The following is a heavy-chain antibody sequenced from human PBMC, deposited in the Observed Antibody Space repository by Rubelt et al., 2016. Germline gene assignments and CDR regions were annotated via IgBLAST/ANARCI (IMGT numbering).Heavy chain of an antibody. D-gene: IGHD3-3*01. CDR2: INPSGGST. J-gene: IGHJ5*02. Sequence: QVQLAQSGAEVKKPGASVKVSCKASGYTFTSYYMHWVRQAPGQGLEWMGIINPSGGSTSYAQKFQGIVTMTRDTSTSTVYMELSSLRSEDTAVYYCARSPRYDFEDNWFDPWGQGTLVTVSS. CDR1: GYTFTSYY. CDR3: ARSPRYDFEDNWFDP. V-gene: IGHV1-46*01.